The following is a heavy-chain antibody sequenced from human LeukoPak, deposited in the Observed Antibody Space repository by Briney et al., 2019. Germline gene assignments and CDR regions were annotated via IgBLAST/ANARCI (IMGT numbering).Heavy chain of an antibody. CDR2: INAGNGNT. J-gene: IGHJ4*02. CDR1: GYTFTSYA. CDR3: ARAQLYYDSSGYYAHN. D-gene: IGHD3-22*01. Sequence: DSVKVSCKASGYTFTSYAMHWVRQAPGQRLEWMGWINAGNGNTKYSQKFQGRVTITRDTSASTAYMELSSLRSEDTAVYYCARAQLYYDSSGYYAHNWGQGTLVTVSS. V-gene: IGHV1-3*01.